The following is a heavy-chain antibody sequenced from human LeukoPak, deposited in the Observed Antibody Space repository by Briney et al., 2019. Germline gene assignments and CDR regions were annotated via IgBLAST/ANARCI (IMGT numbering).Heavy chain of an antibody. D-gene: IGHD6-13*01. CDR2: ITSSSSYI. Sequence: PGGSLRLSCAASGFTFSNYNMNWVRQAPGKGLEWVSSITSSSSYIYYADSVKGRFTISRDNSKNTLYLQMNSLRAEDTAVYYCARMGRANSSSWPYYFDYWGQGTLVTVSS. CDR3: ARMGRANSSSWPYYFDY. V-gene: IGHV3-21*01. CDR1: GFTFSNYN. J-gene: IGHJ4*02.